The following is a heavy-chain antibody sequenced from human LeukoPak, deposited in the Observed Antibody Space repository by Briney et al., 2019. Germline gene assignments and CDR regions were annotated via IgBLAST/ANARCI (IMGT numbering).Heavy chain of an antibody. Sequence: SVKVSCKTSGYTFTTYDINWVRQATGQGLEWMGGIIPIFGTANYAQKFQGRVTITADESTSTAYMELSSLRSEDTAVYYCARDVIPDGMDVWGQGTTVTVSS. D-gene: IGHD3-16*02. CDR3: ARDVIPDGMDV. J-gene: IGHJ6*02. V-gene: IGHV1-69*13. CDR2: IIPIFGTA. CDR1: GYTFTTYD.